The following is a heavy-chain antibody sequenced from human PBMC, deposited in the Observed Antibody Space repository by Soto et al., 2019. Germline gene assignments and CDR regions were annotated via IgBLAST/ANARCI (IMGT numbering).Heavy chain of an antibody. CDR1: GFTFSSYA. CDR2: ISYDGSNK. CDR3: ARGYCSGGSCYDVDY. Sequence: QVQLVESGGGVVQPGRSLRLSCAASGFTFSSYAMHWVRQAPGKGLEWVAVISYDGSNKYYADSVKGRFTISRDNSKNTLYLQRNSLRAEDTAVYYCARGYCSGGSCYDVDYWGQGTLVAVSS. J-gene: IGHJ4*02. D-gene: IGHD2-15*01. V-gene: IGHV3-30-3*01.